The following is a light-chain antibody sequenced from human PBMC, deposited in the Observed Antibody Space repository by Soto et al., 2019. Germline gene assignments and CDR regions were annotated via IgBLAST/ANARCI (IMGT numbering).Light chain of an antibody. V-gene: IGLV2-23*01. Sequence: QSALTQPASVSGSPGQSITISCPGTSSDVGSYNLVSWYQQHPGKAPKLMIYEGSKRPSGVSNRFSGSKSGNTASLTISGLQAEDEADYYCCSYAGSSADVFGTGTKVTVL. CDR1: SSDVGSYNL. CDR3: CSYAGSSADV. J-gene: IGLJ1*01. CDR2: EGS.